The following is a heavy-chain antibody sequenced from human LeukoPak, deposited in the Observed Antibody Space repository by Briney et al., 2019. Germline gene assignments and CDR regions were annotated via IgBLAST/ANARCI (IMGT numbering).Heavy chain of an antibody. D-gene: IGHD3-3*01. V-gene: IGHV4-59*02. CDR3: ARSHYYDFWSLDY. CDR1: GFTVSSNY. Sequence: GSLRLSCAASGFTVSSNYMSWIRQPPGKGLEWIGYIYYSGSTNYNPSLKSRVTISVDTSKNQFSLKLSSVTAADTAVYYCARSHYYDFWSLDYWGQGTLVTVSS. CDR2: IYYSGST. J-gene: IGHJ4*02.